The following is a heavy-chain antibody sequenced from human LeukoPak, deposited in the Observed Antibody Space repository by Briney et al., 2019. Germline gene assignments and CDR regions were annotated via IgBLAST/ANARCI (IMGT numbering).Heavy chain of an antibody. D-gene: IGHD3-3*01. CDR2: VYHSGST. J-gene: IGHJ4*02. Sequence: SGTLSLTCTVSGGSISGANWWSWFRQTPGKGLEWIGEVYHSGSTNYNPSLKSRVTISVDTSKTQFSLKLSSVTAADTAVYYCARKTIFDYWGQGTLVTVSS. V-gene: IGHV4-4*02. CDR3: ARKTIFDY. CDR1: GGSISGANW.